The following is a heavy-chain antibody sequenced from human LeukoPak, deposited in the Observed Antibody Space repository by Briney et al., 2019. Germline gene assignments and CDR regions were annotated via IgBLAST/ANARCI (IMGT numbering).Heavy chain of an antibody. CDR1: GGSISSSSYY. CDR2: IYYSGST. CDR3: ARQKAIGVEAYYYYGMDV. Sequence: SETLSLTCTVSGGSISSSSYYWGWIRQPPGKGLEWIGSIYYSGSTYYNPSLKCRVTISVDTSKNQFSLKLSSVTAADTAVYYCARQKAIGVEAYYYYGMDVWGQGTTVTVSS. D-gene: IGHD2-21*01. J-gene: IGHJ6*02. V-gene: IGHV4-39*01.